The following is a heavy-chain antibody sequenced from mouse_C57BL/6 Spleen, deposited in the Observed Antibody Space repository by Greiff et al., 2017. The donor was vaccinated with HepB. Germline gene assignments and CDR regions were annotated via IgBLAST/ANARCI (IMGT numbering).Heavy chain of an antibody. V-gene: IGHV1-82*01. CDR1: GYAFSSSW. CDR2: IYPGDGDT. CDR3: ARDYGSSSLYFAY. D-gene: IGHD1-1*01. J-gene: IGHJ2*01. Sequence: VQLQQSGPELVKPGASVKISCKASGYAFSSSWMNWVKQRPGKGLEWIGRIYPGDGDTNYNGKFKGKATLTADKSSSTAYMQLSSLTSEDSAVYFCARDYGSSSLYFAYWGQSTTLTVSS.